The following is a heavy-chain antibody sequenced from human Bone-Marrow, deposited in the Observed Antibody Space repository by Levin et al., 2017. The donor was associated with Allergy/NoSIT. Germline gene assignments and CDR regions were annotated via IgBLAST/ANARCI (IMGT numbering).Heavy chain of an antibody. CDR1: GFTFSSYG. V-gene: IGHV3-33*01. D-gene: IGHD6-19*01. CDR2: IWYDGSNK. J-gene: IGHJ4*02. Sequence: PGGSLRLSCAASGFTFSSYGMHWVRQAPGKGLEWVAVIWYDGSNKYYADSVKGRFTISRDNSKNTLYLQMNSLRAEDTAVYYCARDFKGIAVAGIMGYYFDYWGQGTLVTVSS. CDR3: ARDFKGIAVAGIMGYYFDY.